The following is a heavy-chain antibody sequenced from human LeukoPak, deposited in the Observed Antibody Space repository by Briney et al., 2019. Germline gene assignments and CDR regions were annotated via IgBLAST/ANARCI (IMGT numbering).Heavy chain of an antibody. Sequence: SETLSLTCAVSGGSISSGGYSWSWIRQPPGKGLEWIGYIYHSGSTYYNPSLKSRVTISVDMSKNQFSLKLSSVTAADTAVYYCARDPGTTVGIDSWGQGTLVTVSS. CDR3: ARDPGTTVGIDS. CDR2: IYHSGST. CDR1: GGSISSGGYS. J-gene: IGHJ4*02. V-gene: IGHV4-30-2*01. D-gene: IGHD4-23*01.